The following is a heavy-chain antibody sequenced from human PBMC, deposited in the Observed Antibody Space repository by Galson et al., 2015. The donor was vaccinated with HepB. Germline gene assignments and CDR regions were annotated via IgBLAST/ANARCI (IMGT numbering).Heavy chain of an antibody. V-gene: IGHV3-21*01. CDR1: GFTFSSYS. CDR2: ISSSSSYI. J-gene: IGHJ3*02. Sequence: SLRLSCAASGFTFSSYSMNWVRQAPGKGLEWVSSISSSSSYIYYADSVKGRFTISRDNAKNSLYLQMNSLRAEDTAVYYCARAEVLRYFDWVDAFDIWGQGTMVTVSS. CDR3: ARAEVLRYFDWVDAFDI. D-gene: IGHD3-9*01.